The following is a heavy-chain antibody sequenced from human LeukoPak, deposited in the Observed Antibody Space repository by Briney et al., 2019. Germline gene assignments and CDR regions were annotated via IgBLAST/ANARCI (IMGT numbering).Heavy chain of an antibody. V-gene: IGHV3-74*03. Sequence: RGSLRLSCAASGFTFSTYWMHWVRQAPWKGLVWVSRVRPEGTTTAYADSVKGRFTTSRDNAKNTLFMQMNSVSAEDEGVYYCARDLDWIFCDYWGQGTLVTVSS. CDR1: GFTFSTYW. J-gene: IGHJ4*02. D-gene: IGHD3/OR15-3a*01. CDR3: ARDLDWIFCDY. CDR2: VRPEGTTT.